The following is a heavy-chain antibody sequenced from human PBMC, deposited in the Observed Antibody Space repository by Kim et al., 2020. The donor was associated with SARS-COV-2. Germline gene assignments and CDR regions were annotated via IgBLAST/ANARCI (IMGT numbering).Heavy chain of an antibody. D-gene: IGHD3-16*01. J-gene: IGHJ6*02. CDR3: ARALGGGYYSGMDV. V-gene: IGHV3-30-3*01. CDR2: ISYDGSNK. CDR1: GFTFSSYA. Sequence: GGSLRLSCAASGFTFSSYAMHWVRQAPGKGLEWVAVISYDGSNKYYADSVKGRFTISRDNSKNTLYLQMNSLRAEDTAVYYCARALGGGYYSGMDVWGQGTTLTVSS.